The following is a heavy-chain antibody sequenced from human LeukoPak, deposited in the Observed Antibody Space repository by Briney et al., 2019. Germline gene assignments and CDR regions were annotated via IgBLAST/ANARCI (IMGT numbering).Heavy chain of an antibody. CDR1: GGTFSIYA. D-gene: IGHD4-17*01. CDR2: IIPIFGTA. V-gene: IGHV1-69*13. Sequence: SVKVSCKASGGTFSIYAISWVRQAPGQGLEWMGGIIPIFGTANYAQKFQGRVTITADESTSTAYMELSSLRSEDTAVYYCARYGDYRHYYYGMDVWGQGTTVTVSS. CDR3: ARYGDYRHYYYGMDV. J-gene: IGHJ6*02.